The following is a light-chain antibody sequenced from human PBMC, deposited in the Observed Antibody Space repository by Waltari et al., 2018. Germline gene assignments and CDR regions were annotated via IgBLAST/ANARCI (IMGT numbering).Light chain of an antibody. V-gene: IGLV2-23*01. CDR2: AGS. J-gene: IGLJ1*01. CDR3: CSYAGSSTYV. Sequence: QSALTQPASVSGSPGQSITISCTGTSSDVGNYNLVSWYQQHPGKAPKLMISAGSKRPSGVSKRFSGSKSGNTASRTISGLQAEDEADYYCCSYAGSSTYVFGTGTKVTVL. CDR1: SSDVGNYNL.